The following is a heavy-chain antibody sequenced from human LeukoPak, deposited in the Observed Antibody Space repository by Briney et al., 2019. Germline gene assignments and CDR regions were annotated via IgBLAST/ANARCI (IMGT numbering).Heavy chain of an antibody. V-gene: IGHV3-23*01. CDR3: ARVLGELAGGFDY. D-gene: IGHD3-10*01. CDR2: IFPSGGVI. CDR1: GFTFSTFA. Sequence: GGSLRLSCAASGFTFSTFAMIWVRQPPGKGLEWVSRIFPSGGVIHYADSVRGRFTIARDNSKNTLYLQMNSLRAEDTAVYYCARVLGELAGGFDYWGQGTLVSVSS. J-gene: IGHJ4*02.